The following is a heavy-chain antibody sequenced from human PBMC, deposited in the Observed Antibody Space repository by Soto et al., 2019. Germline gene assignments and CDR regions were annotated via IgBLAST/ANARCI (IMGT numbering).Heavy chain of an antibody. J-gene: IGHJ6*02. CDR1: GYTFTYRY. Sequence: SVKVSCKASGYTFTYRYLHWVRQAPGQALEWMGWITPFNGNTNYAQKFQDRVTITRDRSMSTAYMELSSLRSEDTAMYYCAGSYDRYYYYGMDVWGQGTTVTVSS. V-gene: IGHV1-45*02. CDR2: ITPFNGNT. D-gene: IGHD3-22*01. CDR3: AGSYDRYYYYGMDV.